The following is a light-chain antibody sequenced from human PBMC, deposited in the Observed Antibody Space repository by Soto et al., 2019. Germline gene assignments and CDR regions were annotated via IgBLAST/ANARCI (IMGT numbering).Light chain of an antibody. Sequence: EIVLTQSPATLSLSPGERATLSCRASQSFSSYLAWYQQKPGQDPRLLIYDASNRATGIPARFSGSGSGTDFTLTISSLEPEDFAVYYCQQRSNWPRTFGQGTNVEIK. CDR1: QSFSSY. J-gene: IGKJ1*01. CDR2: DAS. V-gene: IGKV3-11*01. CDR3: QQRSNWPRT.